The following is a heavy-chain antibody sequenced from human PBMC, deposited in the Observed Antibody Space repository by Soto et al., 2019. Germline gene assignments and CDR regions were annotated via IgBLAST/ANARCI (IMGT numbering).Heavy chain of an antibody. CDR2: INHSGST. CDR1: GGSFSGYY. V-gene: IGHV4-34*01. J-gene: IGHJ6*02. Sequence: SETLSLNCAVHGGSFSGYYWSWIRQPPGKGLEWIGEINHSGSTNYNPSLKSRVTISVDTSKNQFSLKLSSVTAADTAVYYCARVRIAAAGPTRRYGMDVWGQGTTVTVSS. D-gene: IGHD6-13*01. CDR3: ARVRIAAAGPTRRYGMDV.